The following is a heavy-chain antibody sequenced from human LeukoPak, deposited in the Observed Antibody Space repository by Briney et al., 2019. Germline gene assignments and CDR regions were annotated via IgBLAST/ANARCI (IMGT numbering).Heavy chain of an antibody. V-gene: IGHV3-7*01. CDR3: ATRRKRLLWFGELPYYFDY. CDR2: IKQDGSEK. Sequence: GGSLRLSCAASGFTFSSYWMSWVRQAPGKGLEWVANIKQDGSEKYYVDSVKGRFTISRDNAKNSLYLQMNSLRAEDTAVYYCATRRKRLLWFGELPYYFDYWGQGTMVTVSS. J-gene: IGHJ4*02. CDR1: GFTFSSYW. D-gene: IGHD3-10*01.